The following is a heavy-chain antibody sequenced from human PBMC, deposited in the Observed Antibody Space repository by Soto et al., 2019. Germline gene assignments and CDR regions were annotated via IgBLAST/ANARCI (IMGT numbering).Heavy chain of an antibody. CDR1: GFTFSSYG. Sequence: QVQLVESGGGVVQPGRSLRLSCAASGFTFSSYGMHWVRQAPGKGLEWVAVIWYDGSNKYYADSVKGRFTISRDNSKNTLYLQMNSLRAEDTAVYYCERVAVAARPGRYYYYYYYMDVWGKGTTVTVSS. V-gene: IGHV3-33*01. CDR3: ERVAVAARPGRYYYYYYYMDV. CDR2: IWYDGSNK. D-gene: IGHD6-6*01. J-gene: IGHJ6*03.